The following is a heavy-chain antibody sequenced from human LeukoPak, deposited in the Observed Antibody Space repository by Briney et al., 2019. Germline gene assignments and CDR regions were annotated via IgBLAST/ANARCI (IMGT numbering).Heavy chain of an antibody. CDR2: INHSGST. J-gene: IGHJ4*02. Sequence: PSETLSLTCSVSGDSISSDSFFWAWIRQPPGKGLEWIGEINHSGSTNYNPSLKSRVTISVDTSKNQFSLKLSSVTAADTAVYYCARAHGHYYDSSGYQYYFDYWGQGTLVTVSS. V-gene: IGHV4-39*07. CDR3: ARAHGHYYDSSGYQYYFDY. D-gene: IGHD3-22*01. CDR1: GDSISSDSFF.